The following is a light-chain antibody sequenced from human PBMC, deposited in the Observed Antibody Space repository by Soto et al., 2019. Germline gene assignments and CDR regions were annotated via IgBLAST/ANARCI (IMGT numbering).Light chain of an antibody. CDR2: GAS. CDR3: QQRSYWPPIT. J-gene: IGKJ5*01. Sequence: EIVLTQSPVTLSLSPGESATLSGRASLTVSSTYLTWYQQRPGQAPSLXXYGASTRATGIPARFSGSGSGTDFTLTISSLEPEDFAVYYCQQRSYWPPITFGQGTRLEIK. CDR1: LTVSSTY. V-gene: IGKV3-11*01.